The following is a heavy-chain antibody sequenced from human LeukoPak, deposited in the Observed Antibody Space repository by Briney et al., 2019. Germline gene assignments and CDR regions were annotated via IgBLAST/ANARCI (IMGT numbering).Heavy chain of an antibody. CDR2: IIPIFGTA. CDR1: GYTFTGYY. D-gene: IGHD3-16*01. J-gene: IGHJ3*02. Sequence: GASVKVSCKASGYTFTGYYMHWVRQAPGQGLEWMGGIIPIFGTANYAQKFQGRVTITADESTSTAYMELSSLRSEDTAVYYCAVGDAPTHDAFDIWGQGTMVTVSS. CDR3: AVGDAPTHDAFDI. V-gene: IGHV1-69*13.